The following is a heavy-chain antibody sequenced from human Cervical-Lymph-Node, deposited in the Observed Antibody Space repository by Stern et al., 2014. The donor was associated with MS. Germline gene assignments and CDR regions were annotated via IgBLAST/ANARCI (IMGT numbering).Heavy chain of an antibody. V-gene: IGHV1-69*01. J-gene: IGHJ6*02. D-gene: IGHD3-10*01. CDR1: GGTFSSYA. CDR3: ASSVGELTPEAV. Sequence: QLVQSGAEVKKPGSSVRVSCKASGGTFSSYAISWVRQAPGQGLEWQGGIIPMFGTANYAQKFQGRVTITADDSTTTAYMEVSSLRSEDTAVYYCASSVGELTPEAVWGQGTTVTVFS. CDR2: IIPMFGTA.